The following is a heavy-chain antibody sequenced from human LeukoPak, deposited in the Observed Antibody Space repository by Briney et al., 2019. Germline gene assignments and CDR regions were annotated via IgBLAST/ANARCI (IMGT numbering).Heavy chain of an antibody. V-gene: IGHV3-66*01. CDR2: IYSGGST. J-gene: IGHJ4*02. CDR3: ARGRRSTIFGVVIGPFDY. Sequence: GSLRLSCAASGFTVSSNYMSWVRQAPGKGLEWVSVIYSGGSTYYADSVKGRFTISRDNSKNTLYLQMNSLRAKDTAVYYCARGRRSTIFGVVIGPFDYWGQGTLVTVSS. CDR1: GFTVSSNY. D-gene: IGHD3-3*01.